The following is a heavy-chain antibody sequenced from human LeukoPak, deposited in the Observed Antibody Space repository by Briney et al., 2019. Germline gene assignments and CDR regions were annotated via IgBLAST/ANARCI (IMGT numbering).Heavy chain of an antibody. CDR2: ISSSGSTI. CDR1: GFTFSDHY. CDR3: ARVPQQLVPSGWFDP. D-gene: IGHD6-13*01. Sequence: GGSLRLSCAASGFTFSDHYMSWIRQAPGKGLEWVSYISSSGSTIYYADSVKGRFTISRDNAKNSLYLQMNSLRAEDTAVYYCARVPQQLVPSGWFDPWGQGTLVTVSS. J-gene: IGHJ5*02. V-gene: IGHV3-11*01.